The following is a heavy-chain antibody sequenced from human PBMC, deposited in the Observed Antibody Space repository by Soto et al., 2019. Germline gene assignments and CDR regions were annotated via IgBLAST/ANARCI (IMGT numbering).Heavy chain of an antibody. J-gene: IGHJ6*02. CDR2: IYPGDSGT. CDR3: ARLSREYYDSSGYYSYYYYGMDV. D-gene: IGHD3-22*01. Sequence: PGESLKISCKGSGYSFTNYWIGWVRQMSGKGLEWMAIIYPGDSGTRYSPSFQGQVTISADKSISTAYLQWSSLKASDTAMYYCARLSREYYDSSGYYSYYYYGMDVWGQGTTVTVSS. V-gene: IGHV5-51*01. CDR1: GYSFTNYW.